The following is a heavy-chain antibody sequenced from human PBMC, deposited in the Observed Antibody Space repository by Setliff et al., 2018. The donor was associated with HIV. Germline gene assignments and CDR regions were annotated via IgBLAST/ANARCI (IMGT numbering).Heavy chain of an antibody. CDR3: ARGALWFGPYWYFDL. CDR1: GGSISSHF. V-gene: IGHV4-59*11. Sequence: SETLSLTCTVSGGSISSHFWNWIRQPPGKGLEWIWYISYSGNTNYNSSLKSRVTISLDTSKNQFSLNLTSVTAADTAVYYCARGALWFGPYWYFDLWGRGTLVTVSS. D-gene: IGHD3-10*01. CDR2: ISYSGNT. J-gene: IGHJ2*01.